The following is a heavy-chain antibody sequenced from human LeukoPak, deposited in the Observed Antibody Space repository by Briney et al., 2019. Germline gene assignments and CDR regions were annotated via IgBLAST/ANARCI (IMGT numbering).Heavy chain of an antibody. Sequence: SETLSLTCAVYGGSFSGYYWSWIRQPPGKGLEWIGEINHSGSTNYNPSLKSRVTISVDTSMNQFSLKLSSVTAADTAVYYCASARRRSSIAAAGPPGGWFDPWGQGTLVTVSS. CDR3: ASARRRSSIAAAGPPGGWFDP. CDR1: GGSFSGYY. J-gene: IGHJ5*02. V-gene: IGHV4-34*01. CDR2: INHSGST. D-gene: IGHD6-13*01.